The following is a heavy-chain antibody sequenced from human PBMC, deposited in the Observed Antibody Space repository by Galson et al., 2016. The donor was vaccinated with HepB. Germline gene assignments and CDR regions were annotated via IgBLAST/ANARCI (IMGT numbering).Heavy chain of an antibody. CDR1: GGSISTYF. CDR3: VRGVRYSGSTYYYMDV. J-gene: IGHJ6*03. V-gene: IGHV4-4*07. Sequence: SETLSLTCTVSGGSISTYFWNWIRQPAGKGLEWIGRFYSSENIIYNPSLNSRVTMPVDTSNNQLSLKLNSVTAADTAVYYCVRGVRYSGSTYYYMDVWGEGTAVTVSS. D-gene: IGHD1-26*01. CDR2: FYSSENI.